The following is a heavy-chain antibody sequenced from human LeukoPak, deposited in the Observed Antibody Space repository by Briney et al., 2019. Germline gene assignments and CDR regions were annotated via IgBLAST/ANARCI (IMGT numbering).Heavy chain of an antibody. CDR1: GGSISSSSYY. Sequence: SETLSLTCTVSGGSISSSSYYWGWIRQPPGKGLEWIGSIYYSGSTYYNPSLKSRVTISVDTSKNQFSLKLSSVTAAGTAVYYCARSIRYSSGWRFDYWGQGTLVTVSS. CDR2: IYYSGST. D-gene: IGHD6-19*01. V-gene: IGHV4-39*01. J-gene: IGHJ4*02. CDR3: ARSIRYSSGWRFDY.